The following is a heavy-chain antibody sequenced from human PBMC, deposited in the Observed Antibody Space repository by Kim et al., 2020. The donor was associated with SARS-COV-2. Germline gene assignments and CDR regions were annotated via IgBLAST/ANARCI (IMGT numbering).Heavy chain of an antibody. V-gene: IGHV3-30*01. J-gene: IGHJ5*02. Sequence: AGSVKGRFTISRDNSNTTLYLQMKSLRAEDTAVYYCARDGSGSYFSGFDPWGQGTLVTVSS. D-gene: IGHD3-10*01. CDR3: ARDGSGSYFSGFDP.